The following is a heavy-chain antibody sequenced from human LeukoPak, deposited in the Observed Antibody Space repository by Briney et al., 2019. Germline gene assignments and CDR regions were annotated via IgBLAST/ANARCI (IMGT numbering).Heavy chain of an antibody. CDR2: ISAYNGNT. V-gene: IGHV1-18*01. D-gene: IGHD6-13*01. J-gene: IGHJ6*02. Sequence: ASEKVSCEASGYTFTGCGISWVRQAPGQRLEWMGWISAYNGNTNYAQKLQGSVTMTTDTSTSTAYMELRSLRSDDTAVYYCARVRDGAAAGTRSRYYGMDVWGQGTTVTVSS. CDR1: GYTFTGCG. CDR3: ARVRDGAAAGTRSRYYGMDV.